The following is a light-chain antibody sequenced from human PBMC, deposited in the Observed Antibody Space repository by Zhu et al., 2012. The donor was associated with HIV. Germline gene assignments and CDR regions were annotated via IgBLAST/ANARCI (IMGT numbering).Light chain of an antibody. J-gene: IGKJ2*01. CDR1: QTVSRNY. Sequence: EIVLTQSPGTLSLSPGERATLSCRASQTVSRNYLAWYQQKPGQPPRLLIYSASRRVTGIPDRFSGSGSGTGFTLTISRLEPEDFAVYYCQHYVPSPMYTFGQGTKAGDQT. V-gene: IGKV3-20*01. CDR3: QHYVPSPMYT. CDR2: SAS.